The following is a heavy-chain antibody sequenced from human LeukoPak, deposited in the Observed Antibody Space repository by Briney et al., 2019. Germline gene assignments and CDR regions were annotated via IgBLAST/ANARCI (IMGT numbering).Heavy chain of an antibody. J-gene: IGHJ6*02. CDR3: AKGIGTTYYYGMDV. V-gene: IGHV3-30*18. D-gene: IGHD1-14*01. CDR2: ISYDGSNK. Sequence: PGRSLRLSCAASGFTFSSYGMHWVRQAPGKGLEWVAVISYDGSNKYYADSVKGRFTISRDNSKNTLYLQMNSLRAEDTAFYYCAKGIGTTYYYGMDVWGQGTTVTVSS. CDR1: GFTFSSYG.